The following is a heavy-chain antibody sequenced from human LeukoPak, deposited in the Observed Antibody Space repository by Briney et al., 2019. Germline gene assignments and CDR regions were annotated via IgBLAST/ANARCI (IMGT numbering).Heavy chain of an antibody. CDR3: AKDIRDGYAKGVYGMDV. Sequence: PGRSLRLSCAASGFTFDDYAMHWVRQAPGKGLEWVSGISWNSGSISYADSVKGRFTISRDNAKNSLYLQMNSLRAEDTALYYCAKDIRDGYAKGVYGMDVWGQGTTVTVSS. CDR1: GFTFDDYA. J-gene: IGHJ6*02. D-gene: IGHD5-24*01. CDR2: ISWNSGSI. V-gene: IGHV3-9*01.